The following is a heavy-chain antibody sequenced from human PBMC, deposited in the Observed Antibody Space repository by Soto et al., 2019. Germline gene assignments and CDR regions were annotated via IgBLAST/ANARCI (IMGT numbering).Heavy chain of an antibody. CDR1: GFTFSSYG. J-gene: IGHJ4*02. CDR3: ARDLEGTAMALQY. D-gene: IGHD5-18*01. Sequence: PGGSLRLSCAASGFTFSSYGMHWVRQAPGKGLEWVAVIWYDGSNKYYADSVKGRFTISRDNSKNTLYLQMNSLRAEDTAVYYCARDLEGTAMALQYWGQGTLVTVSS. V-gene: IGHV3-33*01. CDR2: IWYDGSNK.